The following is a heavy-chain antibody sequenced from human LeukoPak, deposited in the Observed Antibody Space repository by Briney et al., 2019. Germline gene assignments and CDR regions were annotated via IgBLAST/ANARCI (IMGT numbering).Heavy chain of an antibody. J-gene: IGHJ4*02. CDR1: GFPFSSHA. V-gene: IGHV3-64*01. D-gene: IGHD2-2*01. CDR2: ISNNGGST. Sequence: TGGSLRLSCAASGFPFSSHAMHWVRQAPGKGLELVSTISNNGGSTYFANSVKGRFTISRDNSKNTLFLQMGSLRPEDMAVYYCARDPHCDTTTCLSYFDYWGRGTLVTVSS. CDR3: ARDPHCDTTTCLSYFDY.